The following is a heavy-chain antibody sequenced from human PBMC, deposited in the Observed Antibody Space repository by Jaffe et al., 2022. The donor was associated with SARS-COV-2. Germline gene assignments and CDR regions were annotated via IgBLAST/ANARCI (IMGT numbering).Heavy chain of an antibody. D-gene: IGHD3-10*01. CDR1: GFTFSSYS. CDR3: ARTGVLLWFGELLYGTRDYYYYMDV. Sequence: EVQLVESGGGLVKPGGSLRLSCAASGFTFSSYSMNWVRQAPGKGLEWVSSISSSSSYIYYADSVKGRFTISRDNAKNSLYLQMNSLRAEDTAVYYCARTGVLLWFGELLYGTRDYYYYMDVWGKGTTVTVSS. V-gene: IGHV3-21*01. CDR2: ISSSSSYI. J-gene: IGHJ6*03.